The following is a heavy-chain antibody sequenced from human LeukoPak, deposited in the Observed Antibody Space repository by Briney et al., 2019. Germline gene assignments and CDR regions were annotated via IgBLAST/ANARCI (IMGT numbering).Heavy chain of an antibody. CDR2: ISGSGGST. CDR3: ARWGFGELWGAFDI. CDR1: GFTFSSYG. Sequence: PGGSLRLSCAASGFTFSSYGMSWVRQAPGKGLEWVSAISGSGGSTYYADSVKGRFTISRDNSKNTLYLQMNSLRAEDTAVYYCARWGFGELWGAFDIWGQGTMVTVSS. D-gene: IGHD3-10*01. J-gene: IGHJ3*02. V-gene: IGHV3-23*01.